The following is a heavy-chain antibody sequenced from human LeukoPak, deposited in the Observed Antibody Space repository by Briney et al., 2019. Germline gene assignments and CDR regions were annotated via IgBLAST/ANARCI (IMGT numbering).Heavy chain of an antibody. V-gene: IGHV4-34*01. CDR2: INHSGST. D-gene: IGHD6-13*01. Sequence: SETLSLTCAVYGGSFSGYYWSWIRQPPGKGLEWIGEINHSGSTNYNPSLKSRVTISVDTSKNQFSLKLSSVTAADTAVYYCASGRAAAGVSGADHWGQGTLVTVSS. J-gene: IGHJ5*02. CDR3: ASGRAAAGVSGADH. CDR1: GGSFSGYY.